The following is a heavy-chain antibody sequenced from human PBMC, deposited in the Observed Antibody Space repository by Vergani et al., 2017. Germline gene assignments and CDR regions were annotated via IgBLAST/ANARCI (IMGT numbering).Heavy chain of an antibody. CDR3: ARPHYYYRSGTDLWEFEY. CDR1: GFSISRGYY. J-gene: IGHJ4*02. D-gene: IGHD3-10*01. V-gene: IGHV4-38-2*01. CDR2: ISHSGST. Sequence: QVQLQESGPGLVKPSETLSLTCGVSGFSISRGYYWGWIRQPPGKGLEWIGSISHSGSTHYNLSLKNRVTISVDTSKNQFSLKLSSVTAADTAIYYCARPHYYYRSGTDLWEFEYWGQGTLVTVSS.